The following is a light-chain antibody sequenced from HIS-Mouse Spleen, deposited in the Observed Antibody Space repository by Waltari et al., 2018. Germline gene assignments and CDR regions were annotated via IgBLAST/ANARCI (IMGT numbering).Light chain of an antibody. CDR1: TSNIGSNT. V-gene: IGLV1-44*01. J-gene: IGLJ3*02. Sequence: QSVLTQPPSPSVTPGQRATISCSGSTSNIGSNTANWYQQLPGTAPKLLIYSNNQRPSGVPDRFSGSKSGTSASLAISGLQSEDEADYYCAAWDDSLNALWVFGGGTKLTVL. CDR2: SNN. CDR3: AAWDDSLNALWV.